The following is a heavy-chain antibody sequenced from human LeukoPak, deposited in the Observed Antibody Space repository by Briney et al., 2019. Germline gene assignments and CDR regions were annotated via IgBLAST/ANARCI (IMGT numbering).Heavy chain of an antibody. CDR1: GGSISSSSHY. J-gene: IGHJ3*02. CDR2: VQYSGST. CDR3: ARRGQWLVQGAFDI. V-gene: IGHV4-39*01. Sequence: PSETLSLTCTVPGGSISSSSHYWGWIRQPPGKGLEWIGSVQYSGSTFYNPSLKSRVTISVDTSKNQFSLKLSSVTAADTAVYYCARRGQWLVQGAFDIWGQGTMVTVSS. D-gene: IGHD6-19*01.